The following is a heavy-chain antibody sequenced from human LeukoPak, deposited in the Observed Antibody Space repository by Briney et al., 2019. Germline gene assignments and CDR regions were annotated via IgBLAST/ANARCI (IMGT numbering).Heavy chain of an antibody. Sequence: GGSLRLSXAASGFTFSSYGMHWVRQAPGRGLEWVAFIRYDGSNKYYADSVKGRFTISRDNSKNTLYLQMNSLRAEDTAVYYCAKDRYCTNGVCYRFDYWGQGTLVTVSS. J-gene: IGHJ4*02. CDR1: GFTFSSYG. V-gene: IGHV3-30*02. CDR2: IRYDGSNK. D-gene: IGHD2-8*01. CDR3: AKDRYCTNGVCYRFDY.